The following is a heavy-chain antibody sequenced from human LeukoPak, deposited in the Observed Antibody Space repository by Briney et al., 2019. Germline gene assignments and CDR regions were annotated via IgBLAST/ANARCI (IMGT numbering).Heavy chain of an antibody. D-gene: IGHD4-17*01. J-gene: IGHJ2*01. Sequence: HPGGSLRLSCAASGFTFSGYWMHWVRQVPGKGLVWVSRITGDGSSTTYADSVKGRFTISRDNAKNTVFLQMISLRAEDTAVYYCARDTGWYFDLWGRGTLVTVSS. CDR2: ITGDGSST. CDR1: GFTFSGYW. CDR3: ARDTGWYFDL. V-gene: IGHV3-74*01.